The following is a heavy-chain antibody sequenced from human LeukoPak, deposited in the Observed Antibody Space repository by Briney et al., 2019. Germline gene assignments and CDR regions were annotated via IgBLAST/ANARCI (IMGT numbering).Heavy chain of an antibody. CDR3: AKSFRSGEGDYAY. CDR1: GFTFSSYA. CDR2: ISGSGGST. Sequence: GALRLSCAASGFTFSSYAMSWVRQAPGKGLEWVSAISGSGGSTYYADSVKGRFTISRDNSKNTLSLQMNSLRAEDTAVYYCAKSFRSGEGDYAYWGQGTLVTVSS. V-gene: IGHV3-23*01. D-gene: IGHD4-17*01. J-gene: IGHJ4*02.